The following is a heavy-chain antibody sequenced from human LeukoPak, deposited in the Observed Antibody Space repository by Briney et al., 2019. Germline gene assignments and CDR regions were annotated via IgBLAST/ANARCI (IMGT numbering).Heavy chain of an antibody. D-gene: IGHD2-8*01. CDR1: GFTFSNYA. J-gene: IGHJ4*02. CDR2: ISYNGSSK. Sequence: PERSLRLSCAASGFTFSNYAMHWVRQAPGKGLDWVAVISYNGSSKYYADSVKGRFTISRDNSKNTVYLQMNSLRAEDSAVYYCASGYCTNDVCYTGGFDYWGQGTLVTVSS. CDR3: ASGYCTNDVCYTGGFDY. V-gene: IGHV3-30-3*01.